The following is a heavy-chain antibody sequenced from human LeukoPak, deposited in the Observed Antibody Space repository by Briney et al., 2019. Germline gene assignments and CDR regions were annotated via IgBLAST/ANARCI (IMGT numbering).Heavy chain of an antibody. CDR1: GYTFTSYG. Sequence: GESLKISCKASGYTFTSYGISWVRQAPGQGLEWMGWISAYNGNTNYAQKLQGRVTMTTDTSTSTAYMELRSLRSDDTAVYYCARVSDCSSTSCYDYYYYGMDVWGQGTTVTVSS. V-gene: IGHV1-18*01. CDR2: ISAYNGNT. J-gene: IGHJ6*02. D-gene: IGHD2-2*01. CDR3: ARVSDCSSTSCYDYYYYGMDV.